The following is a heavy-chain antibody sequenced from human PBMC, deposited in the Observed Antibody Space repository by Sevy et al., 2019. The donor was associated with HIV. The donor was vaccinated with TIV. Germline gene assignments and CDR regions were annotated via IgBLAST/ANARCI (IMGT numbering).Heavy chain of an antibody. CDR3: AKGFYGSASIRNDAFDI. D-gene: IGHD3-10*01. CDR2: ISWNSGSI. J-gene: IGHJ3*02. CDR1: GFTFDDYA. V-gene: IGHV3-9*03. Sequence: GGSLRLSCAASGFTFDDYAMHWVRQAPGKGLEWVSGISWNSGSIGYADSVKGRFTISRDNAKNSLYLQMNSLRAEDMALYYCAKGFYGSASIRNDAFDIWGQRTMVTVSS.